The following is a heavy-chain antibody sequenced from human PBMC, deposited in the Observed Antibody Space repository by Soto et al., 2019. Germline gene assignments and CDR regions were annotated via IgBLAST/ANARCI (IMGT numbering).Heavy chain of an antibody. Sequence: SETLSLTCTVSGGSISSYYWSWIRQPPGKGLEWIGSIYFSGSTYYNPSLKSRVTISVDTSKNQFSLQLSSVTAADTALYYCARDNGYESDYWGQGTLVTVSS. J-gene: IGHJ4*02. D-gene: IGHD5-12*01. V-gene: IGHV4-59*05. CDR2: IYFSGST. CDR3: ARDNGYESDY. CDR1: GGSISSYY.